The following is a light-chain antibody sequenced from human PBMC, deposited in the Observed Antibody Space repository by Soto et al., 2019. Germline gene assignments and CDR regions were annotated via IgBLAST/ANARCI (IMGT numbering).Light chain of an antibody. CDR3: QQTYRSPPGA. J-gene: IGKJ1*01. CDR2: TAS. CDR1: QSIRNY. Sequence: IQITQSPSSLSASVGDRVNITCLASQSIRNYLNWYQKKPXKAPKVXXYTASSLQSGAPSRFSGSGSWTNFTLSIGRLQTEDFATYYCQQTYRSPPGAFGQGTKVEIK. V-gene: IGKV1-39*01.